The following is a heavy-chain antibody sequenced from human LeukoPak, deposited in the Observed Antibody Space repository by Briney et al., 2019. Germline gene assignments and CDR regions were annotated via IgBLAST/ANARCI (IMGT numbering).Heavy chain of an antibody. Sequence: GGSLRLSCAASGFTFSSYSMNWVRQAPGKGLEWVSSISSSSSYIYYAGSVKGRFTISRDNAKNSLYLQMNSLRAEDTAVYYCASEALIRVLGDYWGQGTLVTVSS. CDR1: GFTFSSYS. CDR2: ISSSSSYI. D-gene: IGHD3-10*01. J-gene: IGHJ4*02. CDR3: ASEALIRVLGDY. V-gene: IGHV3-21*01.